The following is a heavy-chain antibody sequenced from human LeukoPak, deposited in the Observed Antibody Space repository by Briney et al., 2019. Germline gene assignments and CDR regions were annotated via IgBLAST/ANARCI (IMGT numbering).Heavy chain of an antibody. J-gene: IGHJ4*02. V-gene: IGHV3-23*01. Sequence: GGSLRLSCAASGFTFSSYAMSWVRQAPGKGLEWVSAISGSGGSTYYADSVKGRLTISRDNSKNTLYLQMNSLRAEDTAVYYCAKQPGRYDSSGPFDYWGQGTLVTVSS. CDR1: GFTFSSYA. D-gene: IGHD3-22*01. CDR2: ISGSGGST. CDR3: AKQPGRYDSSGPFDY.